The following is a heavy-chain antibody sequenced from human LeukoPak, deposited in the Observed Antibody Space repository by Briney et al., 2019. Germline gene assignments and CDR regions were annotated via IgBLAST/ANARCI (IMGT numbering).Heavy chain of an antibody. CDR2: VYYSGST. D-gene: IGHD2-2*02. J-gene: IGHJ4*02. V-gene: IGHV4-39*07. CDR3: ARGGRYCSSTSCYTGYDY. Sequence: SETLSLTCTVSGGSISSSTYYLGWIRQPPGKGLEWIGSVYYSGSTNYNPSLKSRVTISVDTSKNQFSLKLSSVTAADTAVYYCARGGRYCSSTSCYTGYDYWGQGTLVTVSS. CDR1: GGSISSSTYY.